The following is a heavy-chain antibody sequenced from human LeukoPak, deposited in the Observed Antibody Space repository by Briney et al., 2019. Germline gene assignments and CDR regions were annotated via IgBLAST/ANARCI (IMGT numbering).Heavy chain of an antibody. V-gene: IGHV3-69-1*01. CDR3: ARAGSHRNSGYDY. CDR1: GFTFSNFN. J-gene: IGHJ4*02. CDR2: ISTTGTI. D-gene: IGHD5-12*01. Sequence: GGSLRLSCAASGFTFSNFNMNWVRQAPGKGLEWVSYISTTGTIYYADSLEGRFTISRDNAKNSLYLQMNSLRAEDTGVYYCARAGSHRNSGYDYWGQGTLVTVSS.